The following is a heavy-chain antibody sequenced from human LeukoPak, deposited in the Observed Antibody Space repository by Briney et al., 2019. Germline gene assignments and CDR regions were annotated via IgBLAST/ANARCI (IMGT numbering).Heavy chain of an antibody. V-gene: IGHV3-23*01. CDR2: ISTNGGST. CDR3: AKRETTMGFEFAS. Sequence: GGSLRLSCAASGFTFSNYVMTWVRQAPGKGLEWVSTISTNGGSTYYADSVKGRFTISRDNFKNTLYLQMNSLRAEDTAVYYCAKRETTMGFEFASWGQGTLVTVSS. J-gene: IGHJ4*02. CDR1: GFTFSNYV. D-gene: IGHD4-23*01.